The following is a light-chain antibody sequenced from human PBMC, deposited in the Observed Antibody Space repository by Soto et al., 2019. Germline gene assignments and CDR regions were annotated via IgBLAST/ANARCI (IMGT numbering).Light chain of an antibody. J-gene: IGLJ3*02. CDR2: EVS. V-gene: IGLV2-14*01. CDR1: SSDVGGYNY. Sequence: QSALTQPASVSGSPGQSITISCTGTSSDVGGYNYVSWYQQYPGKAPKLMIYEVSNRPSGVSNRFSGSKSGNTASLTISGPRGGDEADNYRTSFTSTHTGLCGGGPKLTLL. CDR3: TSFTSTHTGL.